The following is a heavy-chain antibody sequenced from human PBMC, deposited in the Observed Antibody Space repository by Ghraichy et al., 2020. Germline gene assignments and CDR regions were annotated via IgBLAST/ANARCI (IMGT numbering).Heavy chain of an antibody. CDR2: ISYDGSNK. J-gene: IGHJ2*01. CDR3: ARDLGDSLEPSLWGWYFDL. V-gene: IGHV3-30-3*01. D-gene: IGHD3-16*01. CDR1: GFTFSSYA. Sequence: GGSLRLSCAASGFTFSSYAMHWVRQAPGKGLEWVAVISYDGSNKYYADSVKGRFTISRDNSKNTLYLQMNSLRAEDTAVYYCARDLGDSLEPSLWGWYFDLWGRGTLVTVSS.